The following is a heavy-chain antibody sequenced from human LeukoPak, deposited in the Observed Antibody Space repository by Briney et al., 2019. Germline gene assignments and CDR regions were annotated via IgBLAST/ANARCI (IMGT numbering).Heavy chain of an antibody. CDR2: INPSGGST. CDR3: ARDKPSGDPEASHGDYYYGMDV. V-gene: IGHV1-46*01. CDR1: GYTFTSYY. D-gene: IGHD3-10*01. Sequence: ASVKVSCKAFGYTFTSYYMHWVRQAPGQGLEWMGIINPSGGSTSFPQKFQGRVTMTRDTSTSTVYMELSSLRSEDTAVYYCARDKPSGDPEASHGDYYYGMDVWGQGTTVTVSS. J-gene: IGHJ6*02.